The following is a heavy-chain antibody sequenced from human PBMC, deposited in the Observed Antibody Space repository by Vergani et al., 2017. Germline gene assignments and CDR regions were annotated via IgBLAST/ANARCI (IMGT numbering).Heavy chain of an antibody. Sequence: EVQLLESGGGLVQPGGSLRLSCAASGFTFSSYSMNWVRQAPGKGLEWVSYISSSSSTIYYADSVKGRFTISRDNAKNSLYLQMNSLRAEDTAVYYCAREGGSFSRRQNYFDYWGQGTLVTVSS. CDR2: ISSSSSTI. V-gene: IGHV3-48*01. D-gene: IGHD1-26*01. CDR1: GFTFSSYS. J-gene: IGHJ4*02. CDR3: AREGGSFSRRQNYFDY.